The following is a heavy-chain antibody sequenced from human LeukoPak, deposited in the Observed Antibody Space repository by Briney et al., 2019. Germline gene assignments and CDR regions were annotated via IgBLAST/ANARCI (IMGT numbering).Heavy chain of an antibody. Sequence: GGSLRLSCAASGFTFSVYTLNWVRQAPGKGLDWVSYISRTSDTVSYADSVKGRFTISRDNAKNSLYLQRSSLRAQDTAVYYCARDYGYASDTWGQGTMVTVSS. J-gene: IGHJ3*02. CDR3: ARDYGYASDT. V-gene: IGHV3-48*01. CDR2: ISRTSDTV. CDR1: GFTFSVYT. D-gene: IGHD3-16*01.